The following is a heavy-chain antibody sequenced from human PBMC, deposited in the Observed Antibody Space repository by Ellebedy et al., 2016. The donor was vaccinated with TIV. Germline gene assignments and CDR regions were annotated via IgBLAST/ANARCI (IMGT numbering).Heavy chain of an antibody. CDR2: ITSSSSSM. D-gene: IGHD3-10*01. CDR1: GFTFSSYS. V-gene: IGHV3-48*01. CDR3: AKDDTYYYGSGSQRYYYCYGMDV. Sequence: GESLKISCAASGFTFSSYSMNWVRQAPGKGLEWVSYITSSSSSMYYADSVKGRFTISRDNSKNTLYLQMNSLRAEDTAMYYCAKDDTYYYGSGSQRYYYCYGMDVWGQGTTVTVSS. J-gene: IGHJ6*02.